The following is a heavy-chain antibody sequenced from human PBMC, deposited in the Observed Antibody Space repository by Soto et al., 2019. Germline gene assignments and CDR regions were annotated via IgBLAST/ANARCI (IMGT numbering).Heavy chain of an antibody. Sequence: GASVKVSCKASGYTFTSYYMHWVRQAPGQGLEWMGIINPSGGSTSYAQKFQGRVTMTRDTSTSTVYMELSSLRSEDTAVYYCARLNPYDSSGYYTGGYFDYWGQGTLVTVSS. CDR1: GYTFTSYY. D-gene: IGHD3-22*01. CDR2: INPSGGST. CDR3: ARLNPYDSSGYYTGGYFDY. V-gene: IGHV1-46*01. J-gene: IGHJ4*02.